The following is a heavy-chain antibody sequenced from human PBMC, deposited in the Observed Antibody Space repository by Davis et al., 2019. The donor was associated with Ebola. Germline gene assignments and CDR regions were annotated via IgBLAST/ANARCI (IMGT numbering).Heavy chain of an antibody. J-gene: IGHJ4*02. CDR1: GFTFSSYA. CDR2: ISYDGSNK. V-gene: IGHV3-30-3*01. CDR3: ASSYGSGVRFGY. D-gene: IGHD3-10*01. Sequence: GGSLRLSCAASGFTFSSYAMHWVRQAPGKGLEWVALISYDGSNKYYAGSVKGRFTISRDNSKNTLYLQMNSLRAEDTAVYYCASSYGSGVRFGYWGQGTLVTVSS.